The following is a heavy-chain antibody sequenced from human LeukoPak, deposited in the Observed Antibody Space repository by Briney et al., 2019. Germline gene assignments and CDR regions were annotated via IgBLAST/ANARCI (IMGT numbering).Heavy chain of an antibody. CDR1: GFTFSTYA. CDR3: AKFRDNSGPRGGFDH. D-gene: IGHD3-22*01. V-gene: IGHV3-23*01. CDR2: ITGNGGST. Sequence: GGSLRLSCAVSGFTFSTYAVTWVRQAPGKGLEWVSAITGNGGSTYYADSVKGRFTISRDNSKNMLHLQMNSLRVEDTAVYYCAKFRDNSGPRGGFDHWGQGTLVTVSS. J-gene: IGHJ5*02.